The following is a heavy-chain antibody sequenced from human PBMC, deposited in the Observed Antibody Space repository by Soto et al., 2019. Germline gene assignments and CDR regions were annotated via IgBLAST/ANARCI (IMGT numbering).Heavy chain of an antibody. CDR2: INHSGST. D-gene: IGHD2-2*01. Sequence: PSETLSLTCAVYGGSFSGYYWSWIRQPPGKGLEWIGEINHSGSTNYNPSLKSRVTISVDTSKNQFSLKLSSVTAADTAVYYCAAYCSTTSCYAADYWGQGTLVTVSS. CDR3: AAYCSTTSCYAADY. J-gene: IGHJ4*02. CDR1: GGSFSGYY. V-gene: IGHV4-34*01.